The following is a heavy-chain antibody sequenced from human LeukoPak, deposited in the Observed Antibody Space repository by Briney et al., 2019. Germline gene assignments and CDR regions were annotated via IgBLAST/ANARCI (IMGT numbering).Heavy chain of an antibody. J-gene: IGHJ4*02. V-gene: IGHV1-18*04. Sequence: GASVKVSCKASGYTFTSYGISWVRQAPGQGLEWMGWISAYKGNTNYAQKLQGRVTMTTDTSTSTAYMELRSLRSDDTAVYYCARDVPLWPPSYFDYWGQGTLVTVSS. CDR3: ARDVPLWPPSYFDY. D-gene: IGHD2/OR15-2a*01. CDR1: GYTFTSYG. CDR2: ISAYKGNT.